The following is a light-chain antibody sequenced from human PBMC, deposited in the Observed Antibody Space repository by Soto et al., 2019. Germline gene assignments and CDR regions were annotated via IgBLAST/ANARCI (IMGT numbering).Light chain of an antibody. CDR1: QSVSSN. V-gene: IGKV3-15*01. CDR2: GAS. CDR3: QQYNNWPRT. Sequence: EIVMTQSPATLSVSPGDRATLSCRASQSVSSNLAWYQQKPGQAPRLLTYGASTRATGIPARFSGSGSGTEFTLTISSLQSEDFAVYYCQQYNNWPRTFGQGTKVDIK. J-gene: IGKJ1*01.